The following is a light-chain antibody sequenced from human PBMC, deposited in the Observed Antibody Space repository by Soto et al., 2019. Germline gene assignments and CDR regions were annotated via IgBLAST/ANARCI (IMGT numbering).Light chain of an antibody. CDR2: RAS. Sequence: DIQMTQSPSSLSASVEDSVTITCRATQDISTFLNWYQQRPGKAPNVLIYRASTLQGDVPSRFSVSGSGTDFTLTISGLQPEDFAIYYCQQSYSTPFTFGQGTQVEI. J-gene: IGKJ2*01. CDR1: QDISTF. V-gene: IGKV1-39*01. CDR3: QQSYSTPFT.